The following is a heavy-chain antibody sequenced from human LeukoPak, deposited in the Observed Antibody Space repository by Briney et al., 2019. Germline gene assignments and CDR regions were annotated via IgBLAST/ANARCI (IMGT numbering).Heavy chain of an antibody. Sequence: PGGSLRLSCAASGFTFSSYSMNWVRQAPGKGLEWVSSISSSSSYIYYADSVKGRFTISRDNAKNPLYLQMNSLRAEDTAVYYCARVVWFGELPRAFDIWGQGTMVTVSS. CDR2: ISSSSSYI. CDR3: ARVVWFGELPRAFDI. J-gene: IGHJ3*02. CDR1: GFTFSSYS. D-gene: IGHD3-10*01. V-gene: IGHV3-21*01.